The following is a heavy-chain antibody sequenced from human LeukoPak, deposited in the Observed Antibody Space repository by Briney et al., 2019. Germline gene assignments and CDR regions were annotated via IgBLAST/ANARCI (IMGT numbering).Heavy chain of an antibody. CDR1: GYSFTSSW. D-gene: IGHD2-15*01. J-gene: IGHJ4*02. Sequence: GESLKISCEGSGYSFTSSWIGWGRQRPGKGLELMGIIYPGDSDIRYSPSLQGQVTISADKSITTAYLQWSSLKASDTAIYYCARGLYCSGGSCRFDYWGQGTLVAVSS. V-gene: IGHV5-51*01. CDR3: ARGLYCSGGSCRFDY. CDR2: IYPGDSDI.